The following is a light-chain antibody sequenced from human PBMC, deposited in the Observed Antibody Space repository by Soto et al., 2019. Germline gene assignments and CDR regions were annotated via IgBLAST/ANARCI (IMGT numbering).Light chain of an antibody. CDR2: GAS. V-gene: IGKV1-12*01. Sequence: DIQMTHSPATLSASVGDRVIIMCRASQDIAGYLAWYQHKPGRTPELLIHGASRLQSGVPARFSGSGSGTDFTLSINSLQPEDFATYDCQQAYSFPITFGQGTRLEI. J-gene: IGKJ5*01. CDR1: QDIAGY. CDR3: QQAYSFPIT.